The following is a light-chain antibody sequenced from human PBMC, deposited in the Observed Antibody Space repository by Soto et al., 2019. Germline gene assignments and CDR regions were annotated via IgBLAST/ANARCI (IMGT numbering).Light chain of an antibody. Sequence: QSALTQPASVSGSPGQSITISCTGTSSDVGGSNYVSWYQQLPGKAPKLMIYDVSKRPSGVPDRFSGSKSGNTASLTISGLQAEDEADYYCCSYAGSSYVFGTGTKVTVL. CDR2: DVS. CDR1: SSDVGGSNY. J-gene: IGLJ1*01. CDR3: CSYAGSSYV. V-gene: IGLV2-11*01.